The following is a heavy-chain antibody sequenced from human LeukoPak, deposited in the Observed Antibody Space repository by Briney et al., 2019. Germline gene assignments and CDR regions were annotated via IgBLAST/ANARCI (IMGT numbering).Heavy chain of an antibody. V-gene: IGHV6-1*01. CDR2: TYYRSKWYN. J-gene: IGHJ4*02. D-gene: IGHD1-1*01. CDR3: ATGNYHFDQ. CDR1: GDSVSSNSAA. Sequence: SQTLSLTCAISGDSVSSNSAAWNWIRQSPSSGLEWLGRTYYRSKWYNDHAESVKGRITINPDTSKNQFSLELTSVTPEDTAMYFCATGNYHFDQWGQGTLVTVSP.